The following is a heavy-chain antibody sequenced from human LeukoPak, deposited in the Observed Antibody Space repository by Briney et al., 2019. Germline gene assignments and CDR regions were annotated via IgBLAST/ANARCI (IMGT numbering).Heavy chain of an antibody. Sequence: PGGSLRLSCAASGFPFSTHWMSWVRQAPGRGREWVANINQEGRQKSCVASVKGRFSISRDNAKNSLYLQMHSLRAEDTAVYYCARSNREFASGSGDYWGQGTLVTVSS. CDR2: INQEGRQK. CDR3: ARSNREFASGSGDY. V-gene: IGHV3-7*05. J-gene: IGHJ4*02. CDR1: GFPFSTHW. D-gene: IGHD3-10*01.